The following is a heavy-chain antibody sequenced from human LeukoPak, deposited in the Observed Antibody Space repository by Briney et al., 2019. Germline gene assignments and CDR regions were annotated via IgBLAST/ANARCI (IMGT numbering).Heavy chain of an antibody. D-gene: IGHD5-18*01. CDR3: ARGDPGMVSY. CDR1: GGSFSGYY. V-gene: IGHV4-34*01. Sequence: PSETLSLTCAVYGGSFSGYYWSWIRQPPGKGLEWIGEINHSGSTNYNPSLKSRVTISVDTSKNQFSLKLSSVTAADTAVYYCARGDPGMVSYWREGTLATVSS. CDR2: INHSGST. J-gene: IGHJ4*02.